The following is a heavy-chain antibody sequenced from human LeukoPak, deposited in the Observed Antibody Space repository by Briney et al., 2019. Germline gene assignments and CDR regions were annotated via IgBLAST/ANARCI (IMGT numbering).Heavy chain of an antibody. CDR3: AREGVPYAGDY. CDR1: GFTFSNYW. Sequence: GGSLRLSCAASGFTFSNYWMRWVRQAPGKGLEWVANIEQDGSEKNYLDPGKGRFTIARDNAKNAQYLQMNSLRAEDTAIYYCAREGVPYAGDYWGQGTLVTVSS. J-gene: IGHJ4*02. CDR2: IEQDGSEK. V-gene: IGHV3-7*01. D-gene: IGHD3-10*01.